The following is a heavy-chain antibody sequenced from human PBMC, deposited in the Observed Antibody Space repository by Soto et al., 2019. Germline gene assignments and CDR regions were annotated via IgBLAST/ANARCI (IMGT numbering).Heavy chain of an antibody. V-gene: IGHV1-2*04. CDR2: INPNSGGT. CDR3: ARDLGSSSSYYYMDV. D-gene: IGHD6-6*01. CDR1: GYTFTGYY. Sequence: ASVKVSCKASGYTFTGYYMHWVRQAPGQGLEWMGWINPNSGGTNYAQKFQGWVTMTRDTSISTAYMELSRLRSDDTAVYYCARDLGSSSSYYYMDVWGQGTTVTVSS. J-gene: IGHJ6*03.